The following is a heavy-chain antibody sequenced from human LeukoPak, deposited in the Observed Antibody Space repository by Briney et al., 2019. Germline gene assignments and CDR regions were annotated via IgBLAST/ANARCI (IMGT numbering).Heavy chain of an antibody. Sequence: ASVKVSCKASGGTFSSYAISWVRQAPGQGLEWMGGIIPIFGTANYAQKFQGRVTITADESTSTAYMELSSLRSEDTAVYYCARDVDGGIYYYYTDVWGKGTTVTVSS. J-gene: IGHJ6*03. V-gene: IGHV1-69*13. CDR1: GGTFSSYA. CDR3: ARDVDGGIYYYYTDV. CDR2: IIPIFGTA. D-gene: IGHD5-24*01.